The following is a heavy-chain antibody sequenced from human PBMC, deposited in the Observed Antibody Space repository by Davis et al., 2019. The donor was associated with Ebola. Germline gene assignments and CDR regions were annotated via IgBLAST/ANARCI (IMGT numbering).Heavy chain of an antibody. CDR2: IYYSGST. J-gene: IGHJ4*02. CDR3: ARGTGSSSWYY. V-gene: IGHV4-61*01. CDR1: GGSVSSGSYY. Sequence: MPSETLSLTCSVSGGSVSSGSYYWSWIRQPPEKGLEWVGYIYYSGSTNYNPSLKSRVTISVDTSKNQFSLKLSSVTAADTAVYYCARGTGSSSWYYWGQGTLVTVSS. D-gene: IGHD6-13*01.